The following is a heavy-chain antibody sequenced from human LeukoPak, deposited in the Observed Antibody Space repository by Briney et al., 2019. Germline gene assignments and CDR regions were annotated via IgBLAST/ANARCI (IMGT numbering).Heavy chain of an antibody. CDR3: ALPLIDTSSWFQFDY. CDR1: GGTFSSYA. J-gene: IGHJ4*02. Sequence: ASVKVSCKASGGTFSSYAISWVRQAPGQGLEWMGGIIPIFGTANYAQKFQGRVTITTDESTSTAYMELSSLKASDTAMYYCALPLIDTSSWFQFDYWGQGTLVTVSS. CDR2: IIPIFGTA. V-gene: IGHV1-69*05. D-gene: IGHD6-13*01.